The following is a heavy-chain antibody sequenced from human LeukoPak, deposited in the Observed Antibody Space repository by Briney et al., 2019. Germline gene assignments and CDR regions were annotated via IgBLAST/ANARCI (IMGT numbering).Heavy chain of an antibody. J-gene: IGHJ4*02. V-gene: IGHV3-74*01. CDR1: GFDFSSNW. Sequence: GGSLRLSCAASGFDFSSNWMHWVRHAPGQGLVWVSRIKGDGISTNYADSVKGRFTISRDNSKNTLFLQMNSLRTEDTAVYYCARATVFSDFWSGYYDYWGQGTLVTVSS. CDR2: IKGDGIST. D-gene: IGHD3-3*01. CDR3: ARATVFSDFWSGYYDY.